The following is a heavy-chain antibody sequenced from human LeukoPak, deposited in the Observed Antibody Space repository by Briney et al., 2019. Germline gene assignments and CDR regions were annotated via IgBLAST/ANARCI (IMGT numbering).Heavy chain of an antibody. CDR2: IYYSGNS. V-gene: IGHV4-39*07. CDR1: GGSVTSSSYY. D-gene: IGHD6-19*01. J-gene: IGHJ4*02. Sequence: PSETLSLTCTVSGGSVTSSSYYWGWIRQPPGKGLEWIGSIYYSGNSYYNPSLKSRVTISVDTSKNQFSLKLSSVTAADTAVYYCAMYSSGWYYFDYWGQGTLVTVSS. CDR3: AMYSSGWYYFDY.